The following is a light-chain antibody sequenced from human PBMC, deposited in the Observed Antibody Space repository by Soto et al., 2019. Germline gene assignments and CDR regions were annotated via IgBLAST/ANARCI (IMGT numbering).Light chain of an antibody. CDR3: QQYESFSPYT. CDR2: DAS. Sequence: DIQMTQSPSTLSAFVGDRVTITCRASQSVSSSLAWYQQKPGKAPKLLIYDASTLESGVPSRFSGSGYGTEFTLTINSLQPGDFATYYCQQYESFSPYTFGQGTRPEIQ. V-gene: IGKV1-5*01. CDR1: QSVSSS. J-gene: IGKJ2*01.